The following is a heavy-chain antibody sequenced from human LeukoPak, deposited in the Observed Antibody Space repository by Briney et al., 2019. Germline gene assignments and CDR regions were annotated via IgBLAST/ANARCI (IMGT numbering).Heavy chain of an antibody. Sequence: SKTLSPTCAVDGASFSDYYWAWIRQPPGKGLEWIGEINHSGSANYNPSLKSRVTISVDKSKNQFFLRLSPVTAADSGTYYCTRERASNNYNNWFDPWGQGTLVTVSS. D-gene: IGHD4-11*01. CDR2: INHSGSA. CDR1: GASFSDYY. J-gene: IGHJ5*02. CDR3: TRERASNNYNNWFDP. V-gene: IGHV4-34*01.